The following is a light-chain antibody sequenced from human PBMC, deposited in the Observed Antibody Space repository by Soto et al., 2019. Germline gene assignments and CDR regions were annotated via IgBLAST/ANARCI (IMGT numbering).Light chain of an antibody. CDR3: VSWYTSLSGKV. CDR2: EDN. J-gene: IGLJ2*01. CDR1: SSNIGSKY. Sequence: QSVLTQPPSVSAAPGQTVTISCSGSSSNIGSKYVSWYQHIPGTAPKLLIYEDNKRPSGVPDRISGSKSGTSATLGITGLQTGDEADFYCVSWYTSLSGKVFGGGTKVTVL. V-gene: IGLV1-51*01.